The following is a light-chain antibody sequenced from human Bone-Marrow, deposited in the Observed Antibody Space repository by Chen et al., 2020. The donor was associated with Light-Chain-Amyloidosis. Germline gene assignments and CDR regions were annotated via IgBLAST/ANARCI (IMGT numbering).Light chain of an antibody. CDR1: QTISSNY. J-gene: IGKJ4*01. CDR2: GSS. V-gene: IGKV3-20*01. CDR3: QQYGTSPLT. Sequence: EIVLTQSPGTLSLSPGEGANLSYRASQTISSNYLTWYQQKFGQAPRLLIYGSSSRATGIPDRFTGSGSGTDCTLTINRLEPEDFAMYYCQQYGTSPLTFGGGTKVEIK.